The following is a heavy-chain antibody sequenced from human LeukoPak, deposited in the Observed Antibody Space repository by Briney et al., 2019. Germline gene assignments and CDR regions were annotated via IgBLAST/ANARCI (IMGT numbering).Heavy chain of an antibody. Sequence: SETLSLTCTVSGASISPYYWSWIRQPPGRGLEWIGYIYYSADTIYNPSLKSRVTISIDTSTNQLSLKLSSVTAADTAVYYCARGTKTGNTGYDWNYWGQGSLVTVSS. CDR1: GASISPYY. CDR3: ARGTKTGNTGYDWNY. J-gene: IGHJ4*02. D-gene: IGHD5-12*01. CDR2: IYYSADT. V-gene: IGHV4-59*01.